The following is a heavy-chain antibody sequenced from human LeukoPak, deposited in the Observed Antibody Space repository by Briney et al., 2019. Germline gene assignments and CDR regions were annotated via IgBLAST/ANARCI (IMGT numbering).Heavy chain of an antibody. CDR2: IWYDGSNK. V-gene: IGHV3-33*01. J-gene: IGHJ6*03. CDR1: VFTFSSYG. CDR3: ARDREAGYYYMDV. Sequence: PGGSLRLSCAASVFTFSSYGRHWVRQAPGKGLEWVAVIWYDGSNKYYADSVKGRFTISRENSKNTLYLQMNSLRAEDTAVYYCARDREAGYYYMDVWGKGTTVTVSS. D-gene: IGHD6-13*01.